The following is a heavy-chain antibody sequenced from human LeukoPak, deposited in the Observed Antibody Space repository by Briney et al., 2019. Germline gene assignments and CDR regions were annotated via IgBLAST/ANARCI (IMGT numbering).Heavy chain of an antibody. Sequence: PGGSLRLSCAASGFTFRSYWMSWVRQAPGKGLEWVATIEQDGSEEYYVDSVKGRFTISRDNAKNSLYLQMSSLRAEDTAVYYCARSTAGLDYWGQGTLVTVSS. J-gene: IGHJ4*02. CDR1: GFTFRSYW. CDR2: IEQDGSEE. CDR3: ARSTAGLDY. V-gene: IGHV3-7*01. D-gene: IGHD1-1*01.